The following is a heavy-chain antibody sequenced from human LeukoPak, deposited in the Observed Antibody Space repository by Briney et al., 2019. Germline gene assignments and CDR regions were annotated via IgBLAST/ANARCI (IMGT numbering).Heavy chain of an antibody. D-gene: IGHD6-13*01. CDR2: IKQDGSEK. J-gene: IGHJ4*02. Sequence: GGSLRLSCAASGFTFSSYWMSWVRQAPGKGLEWVANIKQDGSEKYYVDSVKGRFTISRDNSKNSLYLQMNSLRAEDTALYYCARSIAAAGPEPFDYWGQGTLVTVSS. CDR1: GFTFSSYW. V-gene: IGHV3-7*03. CDR3: ARSIAAAGPEPFDY.